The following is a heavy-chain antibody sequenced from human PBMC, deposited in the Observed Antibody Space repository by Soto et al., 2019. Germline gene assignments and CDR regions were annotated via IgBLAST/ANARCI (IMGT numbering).Heavy chain of an antibody. Sequence: KPSETLSLTCAVYGGSFSGYNWSWIRQPPGKGLEWIGEINHSGSTNYNPSLKSRVIISVDTSKNQFSLKLSSVTAADTAVYYCARQRPTDGRWEFANYYGMDVWGQGTPVTVSS. CDR2: INHSGST. J-gene: IGHJ6*02. V-gene: IGHV4-34*01. CDR1: GGSFSGYN. CDR3: ARQRPTDGRWEFANYYGMDV. D-gene: IGHD1-26*01.